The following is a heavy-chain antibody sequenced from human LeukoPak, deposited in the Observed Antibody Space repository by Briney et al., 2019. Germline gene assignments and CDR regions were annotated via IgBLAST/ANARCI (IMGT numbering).Heavy chain of an antibody. CDR3: ARGRDGYNLVDAFDI. J-gene: IGHJ3*02. V-gene: IGHV4-39*07. CDR1: GGSISSGSYY. Sequence: SETLSLTCTVSGGSISSGSYYWGWIRQPPGKGLEWIGNIYYSGSTYYNPSLKSRVSISVDTSKNQFSLKLTSVTAADTAVYYCARGRDGYNLVDAFDIWGQVIMVTVSS. CDR2: IYYSGST. D-gene: IGHD5-24*01.